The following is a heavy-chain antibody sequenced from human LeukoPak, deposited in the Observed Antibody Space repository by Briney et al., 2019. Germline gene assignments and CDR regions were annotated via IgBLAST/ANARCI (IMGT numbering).Heavy chain of an antibody. CDR3: ARGSLAARRGAFDI. CDR2: INTNTGNP. J-gene: IGHJ3*02. D-gene: IGHD6-13*01. CDR1: GYTFTSYA. V-gene: IGHV7-4-1*02. Sequence: ASVKVSCKASGYTFTSYAMNWVRQAPGQGLEWMGWINTNTGNPTYAQGFTGRFVFSLDTSVSTAYLQISSLKAEDTAVYYCARGSLAARRGAFDIWGQGTMVTVSS.